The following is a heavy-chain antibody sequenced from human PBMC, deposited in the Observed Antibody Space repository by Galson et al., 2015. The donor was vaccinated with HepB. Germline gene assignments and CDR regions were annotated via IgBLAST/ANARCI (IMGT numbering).Heavy chain of an antibody. Sequence: SETLSLTCAVYGGSFSGYYWSWIRQPPGKGLEWIGEINHSGSTNYNPSLKSRVTISVDTSKNQFSLKLSSVTAADTAVYHCARREPSLRGSGSYGARSVATPMDVWGKGTTVTVSS. CDR3: ARREPSLRGSGSYGARSVATPMDV. D-gene: IGHD3-10*01. J-gene: IGHJ6*03. CDR2: INHSGST. CDR1: GGSFSGYY. V-gene: IGHV4-34*01.